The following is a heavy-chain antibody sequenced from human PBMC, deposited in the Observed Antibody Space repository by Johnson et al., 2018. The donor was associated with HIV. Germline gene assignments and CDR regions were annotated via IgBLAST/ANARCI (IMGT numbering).Heavy chain of an antibody. CDR3: GRHRDDAFDI. Sequence: MQLVESGGGLVQPGGSLRLSCAVSGFTFSSYAMSWVRQAPGKGLVWVSRINSDGSSTRYADSVKGRFTISRDNSKNTLYLQMNSLRAEDTAVYYCGRHRDDAFDIWGQGTMVTVSS. D-gene: IGHD2-21*02. J-gene: IGHJ3*02. CDR1: GFTFSSYA. CDR2: INSDGSST. V-gene: IGHV3-74*02.